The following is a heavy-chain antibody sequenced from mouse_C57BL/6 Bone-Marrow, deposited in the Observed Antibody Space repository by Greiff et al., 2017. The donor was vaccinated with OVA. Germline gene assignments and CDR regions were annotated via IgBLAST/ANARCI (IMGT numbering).Heavy chain of an antibody. CDR1: GYTFTSYW. CDR3: ARGGGYGPFAY. Sequence: QVQLQQPGAELVKPGASVKLSCKASGYTFTSYWMQWVQQRPGQGLEWIGEIDPSDSYTNYNQKFKGKATLTVDTSSSTAYMQRSSLTSEDSAVYYCARGGGYGPFAYWGQGTLVTVSA. D-gene: IGHD1-1*02. CDR2: IDPSDSYT. J-gene: IGHJ3*01. V-gene: IGHV1-50*01.